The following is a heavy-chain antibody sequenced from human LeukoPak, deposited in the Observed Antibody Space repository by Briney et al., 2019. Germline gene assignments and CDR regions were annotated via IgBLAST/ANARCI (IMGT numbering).Heavy chain of an antibody. CDR2: ITSSGSTI. D-gene: IGHD1-26*01. Sequence: GGSLRLSCAASGFTLSSYEMNWVRQAPGKWLEWVSYITSSGSTIYYADSVKGRFTISRDNAKNSLYLQMNSLRAEDTAVYYCARDLGRWDLGDWGQGTLVTVSS. CDR1: GFTLSSYE. CDR3: ARDLGRWDLGD. V-gene: IGHV3-48*03. J-gene: IGHJ4*02.